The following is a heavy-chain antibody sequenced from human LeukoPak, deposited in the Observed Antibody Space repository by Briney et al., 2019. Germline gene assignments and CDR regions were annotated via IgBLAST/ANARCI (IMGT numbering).Heavy chain of an antibody. J-gene: IGHJ4*02. CDR3: AREMKSYDYVWGYIGVDYFDY. D-gene: IGHD3-16*01. Sequence: PGGSLRLSCAASGFTFSSYAMSWVRQAPGKGLEWVSGISGGGGSTYYADSVKGRFTISRDNSKNTLYLQTNSLRAEDTAVYYCAREMKSYDYVWGYIGVDYFDYWGQGTLVTVSS. CDR2: ISGGGGST. V-gene: IGHV3-23*01. CDR1: GFTFSSYA.